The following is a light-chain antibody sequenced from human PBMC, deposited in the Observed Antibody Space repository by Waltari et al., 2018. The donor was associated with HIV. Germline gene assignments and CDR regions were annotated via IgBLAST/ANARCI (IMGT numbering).Light chain of an antibody. CDR2: EDD. CDR3: QSYDSNYVV. CDR1: SGSIVFNF. Sequence: FMLTQPHSAAESPGATVIISCTRSSGSIVFNFVQRYQQRPGSAPTTFIYEDDRRPSGVPDRFSGSIDRSSNSASLTIAGLAPEDEADYYCQSYDSNYVVFGGVTKLTVL. V-gene: IGLV6-57*04. J-gene: IGLJ2*01.